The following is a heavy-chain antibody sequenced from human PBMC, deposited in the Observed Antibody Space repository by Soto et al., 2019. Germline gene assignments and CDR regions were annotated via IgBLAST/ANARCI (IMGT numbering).Heavy chain of an antibody. Sequence: SETLSLTCAVSGGSISRGWYSWSWIRQPPGKGLEWIGYIYHSGSTYYNPSLKSRVTISVDRSKNQLSLKLSSVPAADTAVYYCARVPDRWGQGTLVTVSS. CDR3: ARVPDR. D-gene: IGHD2-2*01. CDR2: IYHSGST. CDR1: GGSISRGWYS. V-gene: IGHV4-30-2*01. J-gene: IGHJ5*02.